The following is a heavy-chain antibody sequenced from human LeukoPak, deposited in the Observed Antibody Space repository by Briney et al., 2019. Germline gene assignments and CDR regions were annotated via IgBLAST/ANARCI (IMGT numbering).Heavy chain of an antibody. CDR1: GGSISSYY. Sequence: SETLSLTCTVSGGSISSYYWSWIRQPPGKGLDWSGYIYYSGSTNYNPSLKSRVTISVDTSKNQFSLKLSSVTAADTAVYYCARESRLTKVFYWGQGTLVTVSS. CDR2: IYYSGST. V-gene: IGHV4-59*01. J-gene: IGHJ4*02. D-gene: IGHD4-17*01. CDR3: ARESRLTKVFY.